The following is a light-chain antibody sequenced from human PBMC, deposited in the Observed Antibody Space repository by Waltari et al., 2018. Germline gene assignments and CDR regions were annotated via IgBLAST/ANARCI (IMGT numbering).Light chain of an antibody. CDR2: YNN. J-gene: IGLJ3*02. Sequence: HSVMTQPPSASGTPGQRVTISCSGSNSNSGSNTVNWYQQLPEAAPKLLIYYNNQRPSGVPDRFSGSKSGTSASLAISGLQSEDEADYYCEAWDDSLNGQVFGGGTKLTVL. CDR1: NSNSGSNT. CDR3: EAWDDSLNGQV. V-gene: IGLV1-44*01.